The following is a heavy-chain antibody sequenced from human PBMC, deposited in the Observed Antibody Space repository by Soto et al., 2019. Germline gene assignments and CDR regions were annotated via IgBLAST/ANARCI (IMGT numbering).Heavy chain of an antibody. CDR1: GYTFTNYY. CDR3: ARDLAAGDH. D-gene: IGHD6-13*01. Sequence: QVQLVQSGAEVKKPGASVKVSCKASGYTFTNYYIHWVRQAPGQGLEWMGIINPTSGSTNYAQKFQGRVTLPYDTSTTIAYMELSGLRSEDTAVLYCARDLAAGDHWGQGNLVTVSS. J-gene: IGHJ4*02. V-gene: IGHV1-46*01. CDR2: INPTSGST.